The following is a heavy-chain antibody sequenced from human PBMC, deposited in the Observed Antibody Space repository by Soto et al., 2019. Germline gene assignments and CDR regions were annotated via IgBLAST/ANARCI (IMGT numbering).Heavy chain of an antibody. D-gene: IGHD3-10*01. Sequence: PGGSLRLSCAASGFTFSNAWMNWVRQAPGKGLEWVGRIKSKTDGGTTDYAAPVKGRFTISRDDSKNTLYLQMNSLKTEDTAVYYCTTLQAQVLLWFGELLRPLDYWGQGTLVTVSS. V-gene: IGHV3-15*07. CDR3: TTLQAQVLLWFGELLRPLDY. CDR2: IKSKTDGGTT. J-gene: IGHJ4*02. CDR1: GFTFSNAW.